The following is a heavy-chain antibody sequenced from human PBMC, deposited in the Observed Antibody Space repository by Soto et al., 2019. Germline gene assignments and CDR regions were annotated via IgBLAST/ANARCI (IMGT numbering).Heavy chain of an antibody. Sequence: GGSLRLFCAASGFTFSSYGMHWVRQAPGKGLEWVAVISYDGSNKHYADSVKGRFTISRDNSKNTLYLQMNSLRAEDTAVYYCAKDPAVLRYFDWSSPPLYYFDYWGQGTLVTVSS. D-gene: IGHD3-9*01. CDR2: ISYDGSNK. J-gene: IGHJ4*02. CDR1: GFTFSSYG. CDR3: AKDPAVLRYFDWSSPPLYYFDY. V-gene: IGHV3-30*18.